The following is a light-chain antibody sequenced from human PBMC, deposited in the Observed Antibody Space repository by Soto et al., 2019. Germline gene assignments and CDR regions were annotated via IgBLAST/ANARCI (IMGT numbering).Light chain of an antibody. CDR2: EVS. CDR1: SSDVGGHKY. J-gene: IGLJ2*01. CDR3: SSYTSSSSLV. Sequence: QSALTQPASVSGSPGQSITLSCTGTSSDVGGHKYVSWYQHHPGKAPKLMIYEVSNRPSGVSDRFSGSKSGNTASLTISGLQAEDEADYYCSSYTSSSSLVFGGGTKLTVL. V-gene: IGLV2-14*01.